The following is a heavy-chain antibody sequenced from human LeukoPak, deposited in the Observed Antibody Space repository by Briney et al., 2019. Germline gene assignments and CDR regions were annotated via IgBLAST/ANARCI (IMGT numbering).Heavy chain of an antibody. CDR2: ISSSSTI. Sequence: PGGSLRLSCAASGFTFSSYSMNWVRQAPGKGLEWDSYISSSSTIYYADSVKGRFTISRDNAKNSLYLQMNSLRAEDTAVYYCARDAFDIWGQGTMVTVSS. CDR1: GFTFSSYS. CDR3: ARDAFDI. V-gene: IGHV3-48*01. J-gene: IGHJ3*02.